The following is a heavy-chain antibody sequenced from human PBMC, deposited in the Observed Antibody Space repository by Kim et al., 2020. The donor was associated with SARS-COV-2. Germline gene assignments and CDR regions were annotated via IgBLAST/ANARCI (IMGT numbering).Heavy chain of an antibody. V-gene: IGHV4-38-2*02. J-gene: IGHJ5*02. D-gene: IGHD6-13*01. CDR2: IYHSGST. CDR1: GYSISSGYY. CDR3: ARRGWYSSSLNWFDP. Sequence: SETLSLTCTVSGYSISSGYYWGWIRQPPGKGLEWIGSIYHSGSTYYNPSLKSRVTISVDTSKNQFSLKLSSVAAADTAVYYWARRGWYSSSLNWFDPWGQGTLVTVSS.